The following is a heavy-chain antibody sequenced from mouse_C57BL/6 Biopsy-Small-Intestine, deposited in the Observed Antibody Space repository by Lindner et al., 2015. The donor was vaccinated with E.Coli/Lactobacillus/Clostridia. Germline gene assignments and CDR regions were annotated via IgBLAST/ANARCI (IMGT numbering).Heavy chain of an antibody. Sequence: VQLQESGAELARPGASVKLSCKASGYTFTSFGISWVKQRTGQGLEWIGEIYPRSDNTFYNEKFRGKVTLTADKSSSTAYMELRSLTSEDSAVYFCARPTVVPLAYWGQGTTLTVSS. CDR3: ARPTVVPLAY. D-gene: IGHD1-1*01. V-gene: IGHV1-81*01. J-gene: IGHJ2*01. CDR2: IYPRSDNT. CDR1: GYTFTSFG.